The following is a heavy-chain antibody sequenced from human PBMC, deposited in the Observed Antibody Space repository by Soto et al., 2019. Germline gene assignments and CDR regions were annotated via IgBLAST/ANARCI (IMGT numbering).Heavy chain of an antibody. V-gene: IGHV3-30-3*01. Sequence: GGSLRLSCAASGFTFSSYAMHWVRQAPGKGLEWVAVISYDGSNKYYADSVKGRFTISRDNSKNTLYLQMNSLRAEDTAVYYCARSGRDGYNFSFDYWGQGTLVTVSS. CDR3: ARSGRDGYNFSFDY. J-gene: IGHJ4*02. CDR1: GFTFSSYA. CDR2: ISYDGSNK. D-gene: IGHD5-12*01.